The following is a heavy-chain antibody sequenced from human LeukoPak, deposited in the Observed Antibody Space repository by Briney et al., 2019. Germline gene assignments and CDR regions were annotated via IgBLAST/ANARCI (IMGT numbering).Heavy chain of an antibody. CDR1: GFTFSSYG. CDR3: ASLTGDWFDP. D-gene: IGHD1-26*01. CDR2: IWYDGSNK. J-gene: IGHJ5*02. V-gene: IGHV3-33*01. Sequence: GGPLRLSCAASGFTFSSYGMHWVRQAPGKGLEWVAVIWYDGSNKYYADYVKGRFTISRDNSKNTLYLQMNSLRAEDTAVYYYASLTGDWFDPWGQGTLVTVSS.